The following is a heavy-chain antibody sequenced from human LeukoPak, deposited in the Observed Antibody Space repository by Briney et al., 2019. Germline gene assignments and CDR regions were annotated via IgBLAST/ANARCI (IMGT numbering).Heavy chain of an antibody. CDR2: IYYSGST. CDR3: ARSRDLAAAGTAKYYFDY. CDR1: GGSISSSSYY. J-gene: IGHJ4*02. D-gene: IGHD6-13*01. V-gene: IGHV4-39*01. Sequence: EALSLTCTVSGGSISSSSYYLGWIRQPPGKGLEWIGRIYYSGSTYYNPSLKSRVTISVDTSKNQFSLKLSSVTAADTAVYYCARSRDLAAAGTAKYYFDYWGQGTLVTVSS.